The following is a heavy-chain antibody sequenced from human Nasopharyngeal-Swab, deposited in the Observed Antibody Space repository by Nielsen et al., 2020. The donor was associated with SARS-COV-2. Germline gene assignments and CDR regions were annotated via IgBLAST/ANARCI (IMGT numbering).Heavy chain of an antibody. V-gene: IGHV3-7*01. Sequence: GGSLRLSCAASGFTFSSYWMSWVRQAPGKGLEWVANIKQDGSEKYYVDSVKGRFTISRDNAKNSLYLQMNSLRAEDTAVYYCARDFYGGASGDCYYYYGMDVWGQGTTVTVSS. CDR3: ARDFYGGASGDCYYYYGMDV. D-gene: IGHD2/OR15-2a*01. CDR2: IKQDGSEK. CDR1: GFTFSSYW. J-gene: IGHJ6*02.